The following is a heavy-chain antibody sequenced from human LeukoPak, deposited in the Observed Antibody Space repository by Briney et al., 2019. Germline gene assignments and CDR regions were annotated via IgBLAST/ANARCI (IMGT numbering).Heavy chain of an antibody. Sequence: GGSLRLSCAASGFTFSSYWMSWVRQAPGKGLEWVANIKQDGNEKYYVDSVRGRFTISRDNAKNSLYLQMNSLRAEDTAVYYCARTGGSSGWYSPALLKYYFDYWGQGTLVTVSS. D-gene: IGHD6-19*01. V-gene: IGHV3-7*01. CDR1: GFTFSSYW. CDR3: ARTGGSSGWYSPALLKYYFDY. J-gene: IGHJ4*02. CDR2: IKQDGNEK.